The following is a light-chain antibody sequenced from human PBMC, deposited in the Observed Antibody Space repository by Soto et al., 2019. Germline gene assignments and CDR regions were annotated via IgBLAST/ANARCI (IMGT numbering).Light chain of an antibody. Sequence: DIQMTQSPSFLSASVGDRVTVTCRASQSVGTHLHWYQQKSGKAPKLLIYGASTLQSGVSSRFSGSGSGTEFTLTIASLQPDDLAVYYCQQSHTSPRTFGQGTRLDIK. CDR3: QQSHTSPRT. CDR2: GAS. V-gene: IGKV1-39*01. CDR1: QSVGTH. J-gene: IGKJ2*01.